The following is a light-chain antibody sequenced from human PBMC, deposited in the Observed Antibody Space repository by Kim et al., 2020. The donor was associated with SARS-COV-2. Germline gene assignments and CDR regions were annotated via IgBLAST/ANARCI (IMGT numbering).Light chain of an antibody. CDR3: QQAHSFPYT. J-gene: IGKJ2*01. CDR2: TAS. V-gene: IGKV1-12*01. Sequence: SASVGDRFTITCRASQSRRSWLVWYQHKPRRAPELLIHTASTLQSGVPSPFSGSGSGTDFTLTISSLQPEDVATYYCQQAHSFPYTFGQGTKLEI. CDR1: QSRRSW.